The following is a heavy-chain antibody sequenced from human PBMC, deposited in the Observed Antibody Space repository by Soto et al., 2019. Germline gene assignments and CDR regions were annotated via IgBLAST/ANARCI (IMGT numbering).Heavy chain of an antibody. CDR1: GDSISSSIW. J-gene: IGHJ5*02. CDR2: IYHTGST. CDR3: ARNQWLVPNWFDP. V-gene: IGHV4-4*02. D-gene: IGHD6-19*01. Sequence: QVQLQESGPGLVKPSGTLSLTCAVSGDSISSSIWWSWVRQPPGKGLEWIGEIYHTGSTNYNPSLKSRVTISVDKSKHQFSLTLSSVTAADTAVYYCARNQWLVPNWFDPWGRGTLVTVSS.